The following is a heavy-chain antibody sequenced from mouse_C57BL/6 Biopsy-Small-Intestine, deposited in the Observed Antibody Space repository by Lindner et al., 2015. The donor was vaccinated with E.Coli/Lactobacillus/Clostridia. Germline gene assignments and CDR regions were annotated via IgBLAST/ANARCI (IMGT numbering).Heavy chain of an antibody. J-gene: IGHJ1*01. Sequence: SVKVSCKASGGTFSSYAISLVRQAPGQGLEWMGGIIPIFGTANYAQKFQGGVTITADESTSTAYMELSSLRSEDTAVYYCARAYRGYSSGWYYYYGMDVWGQGTTVTVSS. CDR1: GGTFSSYA. CDR2: IIPIFGTA. CDR3: ARAYRGYSSGWYYYYGMDV. V-gene: IGHV1-81*01. D-gene: IGHD1-1*01.